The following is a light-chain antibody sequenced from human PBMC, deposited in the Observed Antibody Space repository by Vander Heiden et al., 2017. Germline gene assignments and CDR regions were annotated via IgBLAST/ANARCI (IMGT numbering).Light chain of an antibody. Sequence: SSEPTQPPSVSVSPGQTARLTCSGDALPKQFAYWYQQQAGQAPVMVIYKDSERPSGIPERFSGSSSGTTVTLTISGVQAEDEADYYCQSADRSGTVIFGGGTKLTVL. J-gene: IGLJ2*01. CDR2: KDS. CDR3: QSADRSGTVI. CDR1: ALPKQF. V-gene: IGLV3-25*03.